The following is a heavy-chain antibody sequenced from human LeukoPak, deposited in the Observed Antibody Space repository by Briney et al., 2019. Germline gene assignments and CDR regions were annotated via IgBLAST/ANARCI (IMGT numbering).Heavy chain of an antibody. CDR3: ARDGLTGYYKGYYYYIDV. CDR1: GFTFSSYG. J-gene: IGHJ6*03. V-gene: IGHV3-30*02. D-gene: IGHD3-9*01. CDR2: IRYDGSNK. Sequence: PGGSLRLSCAASGFTFSSYGMHWVRQAPGKGLEWVAFIRYDGSNKYYADSVKGRFTISRDNSKNTLYLQMNSLRAEDTAVYYCARDGLTGYYKGYYYYIDVWGKGTTVTVSS.